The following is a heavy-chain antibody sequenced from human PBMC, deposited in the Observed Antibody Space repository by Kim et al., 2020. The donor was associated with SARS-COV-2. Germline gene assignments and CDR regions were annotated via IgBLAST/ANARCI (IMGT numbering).Heavy chain of an antibody. CDR3: ARVTGITMIVVVITSGAFDI. J-gene: IGHJ3*02. CDR1: GGSISSSNW. V-gene: IGHV4-4*02. CDR2: IYHSGST. D-gene: IGHD3-22*01. Sequence: SETLSLTCAVSGGSISSSNWWSWVRQPPGKGLEWIGEIYHSGSTNYNPSLKSRVTISVDKSKNQFSLKLSSVTAADTAVYYCARVTGITMIVVVITSGAFDIWGKGTMVTVSS.